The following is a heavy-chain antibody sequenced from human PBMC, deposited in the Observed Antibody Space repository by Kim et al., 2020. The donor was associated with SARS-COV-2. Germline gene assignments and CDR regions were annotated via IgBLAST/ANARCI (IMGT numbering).Heavy chain of an antibody. J-gene: IGHJ6*02. CDR1: GFTFSNAW. D-gene: IGHD4-17*01. Sequence: GGSLRLSCAASGFTFSNAWMSWVRQAPGKGLEWVGRIKSKTDGGTTDYAAPVKGRFTISRDDSKNTLYLQMNSLKTEDTAVYYCTTERGGYDYPNDYGDYSAGYYYYGMDVWGQGTTVTVSS. CDR2: IKSKTDGGTT. V-gene: IGHV3-15*01. CDR3: TTERGGYDYPNDYGDYSAGYYYYGMDV.